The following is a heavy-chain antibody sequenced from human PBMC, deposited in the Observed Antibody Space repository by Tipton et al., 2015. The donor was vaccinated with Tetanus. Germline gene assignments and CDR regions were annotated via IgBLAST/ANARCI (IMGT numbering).Heavy chain of an antibody. V-gene: IGHV4-39*01. CDR2: IYYSGST. CDR3: ARHLTYTYTSRYFDY. D-gene: IGHD5-18*01. Sequence: TLSLTCSVSGGSISGSSYYWSWIRQPPGKALEWIGSIYYSGSTFYHPSLQSRVTISVDTSKNQFSLRLSSVTAADTAVYYCARHLTYTYTSRYFDYWGLGTLATVSS. J-gene: IGHJ4*02. CDR1: GGSISGSSYY.